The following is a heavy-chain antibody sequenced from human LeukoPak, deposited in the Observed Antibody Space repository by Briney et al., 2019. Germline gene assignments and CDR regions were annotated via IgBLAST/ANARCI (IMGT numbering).Heavy chain of an antibody. CDR1: GFTFSRYS. V-gene: IGHV3-21*06. CDR2: ITSSSSYI. Sequence: RPGGSLRLSCAASGFTFSRYSMNWVRQAPGKGLEWVSSITSSSSYIYYADSVKGRFTISRDNAKNSLYLQMDSLRVEDTAEYYCARDPYSGNYGAYYYYYMDVWGKGTTVTVSS. J-gene: IGHJ6*03. CDR3: ARDPYSGNYGAYYYYYMDV. D-gene: IGHD1-26*01.